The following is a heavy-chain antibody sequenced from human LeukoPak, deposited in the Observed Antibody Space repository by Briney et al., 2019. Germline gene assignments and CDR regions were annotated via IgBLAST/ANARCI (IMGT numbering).Heavy chain of an antibody. J-gene: IGHJ4*02. CDR1: GFTFSSYG. CDR3: AKDQECYYDSSGYDTGDFDY. CDR2: ISYDGSNK. D-gene: IGHD3-22*01. Sequence: GGSLRLSCAASGFTFSSYGMHWVRQAPGKGLEWVAVISYDGSNKYYADSVKGRFTISRDNSKNTLYLQMNSLRAEDTAVYYCAKDQECYYDSSGYDTGDFDYWGQGTLVTVSS. V-gene: IGHV3-30*18.